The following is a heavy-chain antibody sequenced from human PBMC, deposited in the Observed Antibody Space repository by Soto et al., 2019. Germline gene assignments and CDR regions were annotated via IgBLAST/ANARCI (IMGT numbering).Heavy chain of an antibody. V-gene: IGHV4-39*01. Sequence: QLQLQESGPGLVKPSETLSLTCTVSGGSISSSGYSWGWIRQPPGKGLEYIGNIYYSGTTHYNPSLKSRVTISVDTSKNQFSLKLSSVTAADTAVYYCARHKSHSDWFDPWGQGTLVTVSS. CDR3: ARHKSHSDWFDP. CDR1: GGSISSSGYS. CDR2: IYYSGTT. J-gene: IGHJ5*02.